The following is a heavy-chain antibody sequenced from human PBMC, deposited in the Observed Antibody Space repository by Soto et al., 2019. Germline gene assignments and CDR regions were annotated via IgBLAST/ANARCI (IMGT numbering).Heavy chain of an antibody. D-gene: IGHD2-15*01. Sequence: GGSLRLSCAASGFTFSSYAMSWVRQAPGKGLEWVSAISGSGGSTYYADSVKGRFTISRDNSKNTLYLQMNSLRAEDTAVYYCAKRYCSGGSCYPGAFDIWGQGTMVTVSS. CDR3: AKRYCSGGSCYPGAFDI. CDR1: GFTFSSYA. CDR2: ISGSGGST. J-gene: IGHJ3*02. V-gene: IGHV3-23*01.